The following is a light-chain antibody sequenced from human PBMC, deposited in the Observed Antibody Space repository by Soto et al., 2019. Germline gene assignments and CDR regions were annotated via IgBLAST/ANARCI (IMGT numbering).Light chain of an antibody. CDR2: DAS. V-gene: IGKV3D-15*01. J-gene: IGKJ3*01. CDR1: QSVDND. CDR3: QQANSLPVT. Sequence: EIVMTQSPATLSVSPGDRATLSCRASQSVDNDLAWYQQKPGQPPRLLIYDASTRATGIPARFSGSQSGTEFTLTISSLLSEDFATYFCQQANSLPVTFGPGTKVDIK.